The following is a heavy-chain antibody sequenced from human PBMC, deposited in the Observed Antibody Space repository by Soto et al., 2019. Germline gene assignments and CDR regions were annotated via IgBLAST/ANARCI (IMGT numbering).Heavy chain of an antibody. CDR2: IYYSGST. CDR3: ARDHRASGTYYFNP. J-gene: IGHJ5*02. Sequence: SETLSLTCTVSGGSISTYYWSWIRQPPGKGLEWIGYIYYSGSTDYNPSLESRVTISVDTSKNQFSLNLTSVTAADTAVYYCARDHRASGTYYFNPWGQGTLVTVSS. V-gene: IGHV4-59*01. CDR1: GGSISTYY. D-gene: IGHD3-10*01.